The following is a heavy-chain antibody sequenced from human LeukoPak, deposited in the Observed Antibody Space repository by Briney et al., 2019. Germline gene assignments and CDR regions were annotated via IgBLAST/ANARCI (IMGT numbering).Heavy chain of an antibody. CDR1: SGSISSYY. D-gene: IGHD4-17*01. CDR2: ISYSGST. Sequence: SETLSLTCTVSSGSISSYYWSWIRQPPGKGLEWIGYISYSGSTNYNPSLKSRVTMSVDTSTNQFSLKLSSVTAVDTAVYYCARGGSVTTDSDFDFWGQGTLVTVSS. CDR3: ARGGSVTTDSDFDF. J-gene: IGHJ4*02. V-gene: IGHV4-59*08.